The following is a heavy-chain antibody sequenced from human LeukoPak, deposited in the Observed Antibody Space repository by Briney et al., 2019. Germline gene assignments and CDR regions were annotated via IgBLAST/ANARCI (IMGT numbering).Heavy chain of an antibody. J-gene: IGHJ4*02. D-gene: IGHD3-22*01. CDR1: GYTFTSYY. V-gene: IGHV1-69*13. CDR2: IIPIFGTA. CDR3: ARGVNYYDSSGYEN. Sequence: GASVKVSCKASGYTFTSYYMHWVRQAPGQGLEWMGGIIPIFGTANYAQKFQGRVTITADESTSTAYMELSSLRSEDTAVYYCARGVNYYDSSGYENWGQGTLVTVSS.